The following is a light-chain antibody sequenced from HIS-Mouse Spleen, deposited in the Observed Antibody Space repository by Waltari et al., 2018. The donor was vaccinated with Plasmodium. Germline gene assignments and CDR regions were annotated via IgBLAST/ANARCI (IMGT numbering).Light chain of an antibody. J-gene: IGLJ2*01. CDR1: ALPKQY. CDR3: QSADSSGTYQV. Sequence: SYELTQPPSVSVSPGQTARITCSGDALPKQYAYWYQQKPGQDPVLVIYKASERPSGIPERFSGSSSGTTVTLTISGVQAEDEADYYCQSADSSGTYQVFGGGTKLTVL. V-gene: IGLV3-25*03. CDR2: KAS.